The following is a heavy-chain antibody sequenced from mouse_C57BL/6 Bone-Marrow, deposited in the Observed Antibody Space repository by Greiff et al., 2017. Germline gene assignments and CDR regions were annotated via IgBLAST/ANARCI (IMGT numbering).Heavy chain of an antibody. CDR1: GFTFSSYG. CDR2: ISSGGSYT. D-gene: IGHD1-1*01. CDR3: ARVYNAY. V-gene: IGHV5-6*01. J-gene: IGHJ3*01. Sequence: EVKVVESGGDLVKPGGSLKLSCAASGFTFSSYGMSLVRQTPDKRLEWVATISSGGSYTYYPDSVKGRFTISRDNAKNTLYLQMSSLKSEDTAMYYCARVYNAYWGQGTLVTVSA.